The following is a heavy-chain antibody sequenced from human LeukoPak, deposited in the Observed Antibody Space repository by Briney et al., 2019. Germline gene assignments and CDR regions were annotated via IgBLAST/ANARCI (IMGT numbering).Heavy chain of an antibody. Sequence: SQTLSVTCAISGDSVSSNSVAWNWIRQSPSRGLEWLGRTYYRSKWYNDYAVSVKSRITINPDTSKNQFSLQLNSVTPEDTAVYYCVGGEWGTGLVYWGQGTLLTVSS. CDR1: GDSVSSNSVA. D-gene: IGHD6-19*01. J-gene: IGHJ4*02. V-gene: IGHV6-1*01. CDR2: TYYRSKWYN. CDR3: VGGEWGTGLVY.